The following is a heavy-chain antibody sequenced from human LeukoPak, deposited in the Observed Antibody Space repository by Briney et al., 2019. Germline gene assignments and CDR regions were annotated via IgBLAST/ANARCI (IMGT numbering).Heavy chain of an antibody. J-gene: IGHJ6*02. CDR3: ARGEQDGSGWYGGYYYYYYGMDV. CDR2: INSDGSST. V-gene: IGHV3-74*01. CDR1: GFTFSSYW. D-gene: IGHD6-19*01. Sequence: GGSLRLSCAASGFTFSSYWMHWVRQAPGKGLVWVSRINSDGSSTSYADSVKGRFTISRDNAKNTLYLQMNSLRAEDAAVYYCARGEQDGSGWYGGYYYYYYGMDVWGQGTTVTVSS.